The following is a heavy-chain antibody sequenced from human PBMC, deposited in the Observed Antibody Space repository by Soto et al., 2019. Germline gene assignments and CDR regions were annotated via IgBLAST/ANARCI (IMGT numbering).Heavy chain of an antibody. J-gene: IGHJ1*01. V-gene: IGHV4-31*03. Sequence: QVQLQESGPGLVKPSQTLSLTCTVSGGSITSGGYYWNWIRQHPGKGLEYIGYIDYSGNTYYNPSLKSRVAISVDTSKNQFCLKLNFVTAADTAVYFCARLVYDSSGFGYFHHWGQGTLVTVSS. D-gene: IGHD3-22*01. CDR2: IDYSGNT. CDR3: ARLVYDSSGFGYFHH. CDR1: GGSITSGGYY.